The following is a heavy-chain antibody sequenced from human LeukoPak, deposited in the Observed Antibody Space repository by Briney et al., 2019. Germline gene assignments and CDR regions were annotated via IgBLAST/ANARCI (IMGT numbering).Heavy chain of an antibody. J-gene: IGHJ3*02. Sequence: PGRSLRLSCAASGFTFSSYGMHWVRQAPGKGLEWVAVISYDGSNQYYADSVKGRFTISRDNSKNTLYLQMNSLRAEDTAVHYCAKDKGGGYGNDGFDIWGRGTMVTVSS. V-gene: IGHV3-30*18. CDR2: ISYDGSNQ. D-gene: IGHD3-16*01. CDR3: AKDKGGGYGNDGFDI. CDR1: GFTFSSYG.